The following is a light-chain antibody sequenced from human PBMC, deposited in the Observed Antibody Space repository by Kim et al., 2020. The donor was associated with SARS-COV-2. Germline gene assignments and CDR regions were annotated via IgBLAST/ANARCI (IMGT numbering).Light chain of an antibody. J-gene: IGKJ1*01. Sequence: DFQMTQSPSSLSASVGDRVTITCRASQTISNFLAWFQQKPGMVPKLLIYSASTLHSGVPSRFSGSGSGTHFTLTISSLQPEDVATYYCQRYNSVPQAFGQGTKVELK. CDR1: QTISNF. V-gene: IGKV1-27*01. CDR3: QRYNSVPQA. CDR2: SAS.